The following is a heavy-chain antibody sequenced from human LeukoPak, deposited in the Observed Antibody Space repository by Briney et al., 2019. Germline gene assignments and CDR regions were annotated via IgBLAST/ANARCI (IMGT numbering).Heavy chain of an antibody. CDR1: GFTFSRYS. V-gene: IGHV3-21*01. Sequence: GGSLRLSCAASGFTFSRYSMDWVRQAPGKGLEWVSSISSSSSYIYYTDSVKGRFTISRDNSKNTLYLQMNSLRAEDTAVYYCARGPSGYHNTGGQGTLVTVSS. J-gene: IGHJ4*02. D-gene: IGHD5-12*01. CDR2: ISSSSSYI. CDR3: ARGPSGYHNT.